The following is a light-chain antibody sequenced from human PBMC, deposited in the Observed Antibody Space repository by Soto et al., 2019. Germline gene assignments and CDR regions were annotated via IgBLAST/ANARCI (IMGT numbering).Light chain of an antibody. CDR3: QQSYSTPRT. J-gene: IGKJ1*01. CDR2: AAS. CDR1: QSISSY. V-gene: IGKV1-39*01. Sequence: DIQTTQSPSSLSASLGDRVSISFPASQSISSYLNWYQQKPGKAPKLLIYAASSLQSGVPSRFSGSGSGTDFTLTISSLQPEDFATYYCQQSYSTPRTFGQGTKVDNK.